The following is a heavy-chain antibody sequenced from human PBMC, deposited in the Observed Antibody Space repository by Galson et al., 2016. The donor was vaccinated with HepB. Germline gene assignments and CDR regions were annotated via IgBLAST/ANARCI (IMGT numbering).Heavy chain of an antibody. D-gene: IGHD6-19*01. CDR3: ARDSGGEQWPFDY. CDR1: GFTFSSYG. CDR2: IWWDGSRT. J-gene: IGHJ4*02. V-gene: IGHV3-33*01. Sequence: SLRLSCAASGFTFSSYGMHWVRQAPGKGLAWVAIIWWDGSRTYYADSVKGRFTISRDNSKNTLYLQMSSLRAEDTAVYFCARDSGGEQWPFDYWGQGTLVTVSS.